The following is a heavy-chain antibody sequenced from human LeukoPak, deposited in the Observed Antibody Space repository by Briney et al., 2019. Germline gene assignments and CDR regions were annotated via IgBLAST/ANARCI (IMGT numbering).Heavy chain of an antibody. V-gene: IGHV1-2*02. D-gene: IGHD3-16*01. Sequence: GASVKVSCKASGYTFTGYYMHWVRQAPGQGLEWMGWINPNSGGTNYAQKFQGRVTMTRDTSISTAYMELSRLRSDDTAVYYCARGGAGGEMDYYYMDVWGKGTTVTVSS. CDR1: GYTFTGYY. J-gene: IGHJ6*03. CDR3: ARGGAGGEMDYYYMDV. CDR2: INPNSGGT.